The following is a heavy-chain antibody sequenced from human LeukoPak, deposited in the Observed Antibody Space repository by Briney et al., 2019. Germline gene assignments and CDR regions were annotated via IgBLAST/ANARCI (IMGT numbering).Heavy chain of an antibody. J-gene: IGHJ4*02. D-gene: IGHD6-6*01. Sequence: TPSETLSLTCTVSGGSISSSSYYWGWIRQPPGKGLEWIGSIYYSGSTYYNPSLKSRVTISVDTSKNQFSLKLSSVTAADTAVYYCATSDIAARQGAFDYWGQGTLVTVSS. CDR1: GGSISSSSYY. CDR3: ATSDIAARQGAFDY. V-gene: IGHV4-39*01. CDR2: IYYSGST.